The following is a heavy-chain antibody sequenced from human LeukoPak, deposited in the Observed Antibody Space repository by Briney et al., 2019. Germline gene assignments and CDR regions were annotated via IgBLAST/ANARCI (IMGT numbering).Heavy chain of an antibody. J-gene: IGHJ4*02. Sequence: GGSLRLSCVPSGFTVTSKYMNWVRQAPGKGVEWVSLVHSDGSKYFAESVKGRFAISRDNSRNILYLQINSLRAEDTAVYYCARDFMAGFYFHYWGQGTLVTVSS. CDR1: GFTVTSKY. CDR2: VHSDGSK. V-gene: IGHV3-66*01. CDR3: ARDFMAGFYFHY. D-gene: IGHD3-10*01.